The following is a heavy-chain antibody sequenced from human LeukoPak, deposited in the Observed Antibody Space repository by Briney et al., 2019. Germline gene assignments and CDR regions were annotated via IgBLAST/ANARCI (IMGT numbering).Heavy chain of an antibody. D-gene: IGHD3-3*01. CDR2: ISYDGSNK. CDR3: AREYYDFWSGYRNDFDY. J-gene: IGHJ4*02. CDR1: GFTFSSYA. Sequence: GGSLRLSCAASGFTFSSYAMHWVRQAPGKGLEWVAVISYDGSNKYYADSVKGRFTISRDNSKNTLYLQMNSLRAEDTAVYYCAREYYDFWSGYRNDFDYWGQGTLVTVSS. V-gene: IGHV3-30-3*01.